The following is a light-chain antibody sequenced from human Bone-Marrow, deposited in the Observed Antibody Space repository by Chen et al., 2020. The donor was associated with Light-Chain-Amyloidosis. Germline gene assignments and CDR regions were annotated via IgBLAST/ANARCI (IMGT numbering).Light chain of an antibody. CDR2: AVT. J-gene: IGLJ1*01. V-gene: IGLV2-14*01. CDR1: SSYVGGDNH. Sequence: QSALTQPASVSGSPGQSITISCTGTSSYVGGDNHVSWYQQHPDKAPKFMIYAVTNRPSWVPDRFSGSNSDNTASLTISGLQTEHEADYFCSSYTSTNTLVFGSGTRVTVL. CDR3: SSYTSTNTLV.